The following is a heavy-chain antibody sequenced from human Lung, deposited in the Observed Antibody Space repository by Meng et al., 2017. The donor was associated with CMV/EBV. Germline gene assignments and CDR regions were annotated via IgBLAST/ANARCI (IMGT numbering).Heavy chain of an antibody. D-gene: IGHD2-2*01. CDR1: GYTXTDYG. Sequence: ASXXVSXKASGYTXTDYGISWVRQAPGQGLEWMGWISAYNGDTNYARNLRGRVTMTTDTSTTTAYMELRSLRSDDTAVYYCARELQYCGSTSGYVDCFDPWXQGTLVTVSS. V-gene: IGHV1-18*01. CDR3: ARELQYCGSTSGYVDCFDP. CDR2: ISAYNGDT. J-gene: IGHJ5*02.